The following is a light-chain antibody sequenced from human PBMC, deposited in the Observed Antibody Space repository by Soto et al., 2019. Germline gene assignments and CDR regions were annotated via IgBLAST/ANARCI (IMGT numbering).Light chain of an antibody. CDR2: EVA. CDR1: TSDVGGYNF. CDR3: SSHSSSITWM. J-gene: IGLJ3*02. Sequence: QSVLTQTASVSGSPGQSITMSCTGTTSDVGGYNFVSWYQQHPGTAPKLIVHEVANRLAGVSGRFSGSKSGNTAFLTISGLQAEDEAVYYCSSHSSSITWMFGGGTKLTVL. V-gene: IGLV2-14*03.